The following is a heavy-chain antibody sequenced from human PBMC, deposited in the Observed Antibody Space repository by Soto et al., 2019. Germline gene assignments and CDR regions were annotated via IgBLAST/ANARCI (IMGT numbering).Heavy chain of an antibody. J-gene: IGHJ4*02. CDR2: ISSSSSYI. CDR3: ARDDDDSSGYYDY. CDR1: GFTFSSYS. D-gene: IGHD3-22*01. V-gene: IGHV3-21*01. Sequence: LRLSCAASGFTFSSYSMNWVRQAPGKGLEWVSSISSSSSYIYYADSVKGRFTISRDNAKNSLYLQMNSLRAEDTAVYYCARDDDDSSGYYDYWGQGTLVTVPQ.